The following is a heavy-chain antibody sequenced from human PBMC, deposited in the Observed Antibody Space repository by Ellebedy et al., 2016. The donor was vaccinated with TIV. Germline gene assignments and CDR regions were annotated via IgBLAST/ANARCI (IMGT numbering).Heavy chain of an antibody. D-gene: IGHD3-16*01. J-gene: IGHJ5*02. V-gene: IGHV3-7*01. Sequence: GGSLRLPCVASGFSFRSYWMSWVRQAPGKGLEWVANIYQDGGVQYYVDSVKGRFTISRDNADNSLFLQMNSLRAEDMAVYYCARRGSYGDYAVQINSWFDTWGRGTLVAVSS. CDR1: GFSFRSYW. CDR2: IYQDGGVQ. CDR3: ARRGSYGDYAVQINSWFDT.